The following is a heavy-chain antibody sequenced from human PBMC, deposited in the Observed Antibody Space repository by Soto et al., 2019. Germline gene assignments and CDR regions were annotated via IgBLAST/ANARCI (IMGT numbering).Heavy chain of an antibody. CDR2: IYSSGST. J-gene: IGHJ5*02. D-gene: IGHD3-3*01. CDR3: ARGQRFSDWFDP. Sequence: PSETLSLTCTVSGGAISTYYWTCIRQTAGKGLEWIGRIYSSGSTKYNPALQSRVTMSLDTSNNQFSLRLTSVTAADTAVYYCARGQRFSDWFDPWGQGTLVTVSS. CDR1: GGAISTYY. V-gene: IGHV4-4*07.